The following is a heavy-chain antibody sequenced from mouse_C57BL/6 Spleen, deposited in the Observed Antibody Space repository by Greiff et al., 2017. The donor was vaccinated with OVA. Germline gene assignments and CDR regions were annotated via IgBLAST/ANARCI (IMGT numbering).Heavy chain of an antibody. CDR2: ISSGSSTI. J-gene: IGHJ3*01. V-gene: IGHV5-17*01. Sequence: EVMLVESGGGLVKPGGSLKLSCAASGFTFSDYGMHWVRQAPEKGLEWVAYISSGSSTIYYAHTVQGRFTISRDNAKNTLFLQMTSLRSEDTAMYYCARDYYGFAYWGQGTLVTVSA. CDR3: ARDYYGFAY. CDR1: GFTFSDYG. D-gene: IGHD1-1*01.